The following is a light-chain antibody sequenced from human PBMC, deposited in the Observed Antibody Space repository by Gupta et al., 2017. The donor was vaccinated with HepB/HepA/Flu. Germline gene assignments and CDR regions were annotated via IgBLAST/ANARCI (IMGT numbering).Light chain of an antibody. CDR1: KLEDKY. V-gene: IGLV3-1*01. Sequence: SYDLSQPPSVSVSPGQTVSISCSGDKLEDKYVSWYQQRPGQSPGLVIFKDIKRPSEIHERFSGSNSGKKANLTIAGAQAVDEADYFCQAWDRSAGVFGAGTKVTVL. CDR2: KDI. J-gene: IGLJ1*01. CDR3: QAWDRSAGV.